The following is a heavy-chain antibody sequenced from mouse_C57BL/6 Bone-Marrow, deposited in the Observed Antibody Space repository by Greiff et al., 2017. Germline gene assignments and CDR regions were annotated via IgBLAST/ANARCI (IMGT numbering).Heavy chain of an antibody. J-gene: IGHJ1*03. Sequence: QVQLQQPGAELVRPGSSVKLSCKASGYTFTSYWMDWVKQRPGQGLEWIGNIYPSDSETHYNQKFKDKATLTVDKYYSTAYMQLSSLTSEDSAVYYCASLSYYSNYVRYFDVWGTGTTVTVSS. CDR3: ASLSYYSNYVRYFDV. CDR1: GYTFTSYW. CDR2: IYPSDSET. D-gene: IGHD2-5*01. V-gene: IGHV1-61*01.